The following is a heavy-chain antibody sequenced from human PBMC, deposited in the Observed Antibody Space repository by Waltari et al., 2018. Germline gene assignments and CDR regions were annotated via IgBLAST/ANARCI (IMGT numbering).Heavy chain of an antibody. CDR2: ISHSEVP. Sequence: QVQLHQWGAGLLKPSETLSLTCAVSGGPFIDYSWSWIRQPPGKGLEWIGEISHSEVPHSNPSSRGQVPRSVDTIKKRFSVNLTSGTAADTAGYFCARTWGNSPTLGWLDPWGQGTRVTISS. V-gene: IGHV4-34*01. CDR1: GGPFIDYS. D-gene: IGHD7-27*01. CDR3: ARTWGNSPTLGWLDP. J-gene: IGHJ5*02.